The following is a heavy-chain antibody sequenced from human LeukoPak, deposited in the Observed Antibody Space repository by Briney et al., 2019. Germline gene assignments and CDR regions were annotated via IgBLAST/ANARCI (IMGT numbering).Heavy chain of an antibody. CDR1: GGSISRADYY. Sequence: SETLSLTCTVSGGSISRADYYWSWLRQPPGKGLEWIGYIYFSGSTYYNPSLKSLATISVDTSKNQFSLKLSSVTAADTAVYYCARDSDFWSGYYYFDYWGQGTLVTVSS. J-gene: IGHJ4*02. D-gene: IGHD3-3*01. CDR3: ARDSDFWSGYYYFDY. CDR2: IYFSGST. V-gene: IGHV4-30-4*08.